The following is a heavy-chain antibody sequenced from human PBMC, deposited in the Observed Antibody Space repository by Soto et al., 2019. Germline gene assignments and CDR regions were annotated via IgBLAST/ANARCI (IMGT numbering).Heavy chain of an antibody. CDR1: GFSFGDYA. D-gene: IGHD5-18*01. V-gene: IGHV3-23*01. Sequence: EVQVLESGGGLVQPGGSLRLSCAASGFSFGDYAMSWVRQAPGKGLEWVSGISGTGSRTSYADSVRGRFTISRDNVNNTLSLQMDSLRAEDTAVYYCARGGRDTYGYGDYSYGMDVWGQGNTVTVSS. CDR3: ARGGRDTYGYGDYSYGMDV. CDR2: ISGTGSRT. J-gene: IGHJ6*02.